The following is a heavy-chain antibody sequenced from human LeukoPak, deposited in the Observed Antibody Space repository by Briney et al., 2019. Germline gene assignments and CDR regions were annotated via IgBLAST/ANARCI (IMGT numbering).Heavy chain of an antibody. CDR3: AREGSGSYYLWFDP. V-gene: IGHV1-2*02. J-gene: IGHJ5*02. CDR1: GYTFTGYY. Sequence: ASVKVSCKASGYTFTGYYMHWVRQAPGQGLEWMGWINPKSGGRNYGQKFQGRVTMTRDTSISTAYMEVSRLSSDDTAMYYCAREGSGSYYLWFDPWGQGTLVTVSS. D-gene: IGHD1-26*01. CDR2: INPKSGGR.